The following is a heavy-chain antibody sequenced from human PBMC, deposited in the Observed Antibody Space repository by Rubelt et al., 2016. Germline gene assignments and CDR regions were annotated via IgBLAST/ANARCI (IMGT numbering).Heavy chain of an antibody. CDR2: IYYSGST. CDR3: ARVVPAAIGASHSFDY. CDR1: GGSISSSSYY. V-gene: IGHV4-39*01. Sequence: QLQLQESGPGLVKPSETLSLTCTVSGGSISSSSYYWGWIRQPPGKGLEWIGSIYYSGSTYYNPSLKSRVTISVDPSKNQFSLKLSSVTAADTAVYYCARVVPAAIGASHSFDYWGQGTLVTVSS. D-gene: IGHD2-2*02. J-gene: IGHJ4*02.